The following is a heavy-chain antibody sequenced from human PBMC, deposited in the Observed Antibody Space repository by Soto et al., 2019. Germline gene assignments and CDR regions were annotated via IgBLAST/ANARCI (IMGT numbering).Heavy chain of an antibody. D-gene: IGHD5-18*01. V-gene: IGHV5-10-1*01. CDR2: IDPRDSYT. Sequence: EVQLVQSGAEVKKPGESLRISCKGSGYSFTSYWISWVRQMPGKGLEWMGRIDPRDSYTHYSPSLQGHVPISADQSISTAYLQWSCQKASDNAMYYCARLSYYDYWGQGTLVTVSS. CDR1: GYSFTSYW. J-gene: IGHJ4*02. CDR3: ARLSYYDY.